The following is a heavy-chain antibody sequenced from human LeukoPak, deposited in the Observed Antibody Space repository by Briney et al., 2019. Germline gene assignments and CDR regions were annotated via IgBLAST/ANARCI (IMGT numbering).Heavy chain of an antibody. CDR2: INHSGST. CDR3: ARGAVPAAISSSQFSNWFDP. V-gene: IGHV4-34*01. D-gene: IGHD2-2*01. J-gene: IGHJ5*02. Sequence: PPETLSLTCAVYGGSFSGYYWSWIRQPPGKGLEWIGEINHSGSTNYNPSLKSRVTISVDTSKNQFSLKLSSVTAADTAVYYCARGAVPAAISSSQFSNWFDPWGQGTMVTVSS. CDR1: GGSFSGYY.